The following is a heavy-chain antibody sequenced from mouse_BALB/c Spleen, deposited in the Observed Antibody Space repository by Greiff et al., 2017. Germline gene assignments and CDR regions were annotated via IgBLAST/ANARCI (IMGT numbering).Heavy chain of an antibody. Sequence: EVQVVESGGGLVKPGGSLKLSCAASGFTFSSYAMSWVRQTPEKRLEWVASISSGGSTYYPDSVKGRFTISRDNARNILYLQMSSLRSEDTAMYYCARSGGDWGQGTLVTVSA. J-gene: IGHJ3*01. CDR1: GFTFSSYA. CDR2: ISSGGST. V-gene: IGHV5-6-5*01. CDR3: ARSGGD.